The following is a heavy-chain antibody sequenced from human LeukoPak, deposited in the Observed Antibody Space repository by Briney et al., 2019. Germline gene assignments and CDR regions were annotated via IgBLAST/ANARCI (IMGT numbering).Heavy chain of an antibody. D-gene: IGHD3-16*01. CDR3: ARGDYFDY. Sequence: SETLSLTCTVSVGSISSYFWSWIRQPPGRGLEWIGHIYYSGSNNYNPSLKSRVTISLDTSQNQFSLKLGSVKAADTAVYYFARGDYFDYWGQGTLVTVSS. CDR1: VGSISSYF. J-gene: IGHJ4*02. V-gene: IGHV4-59*08. CDR2: IYYSGSN.